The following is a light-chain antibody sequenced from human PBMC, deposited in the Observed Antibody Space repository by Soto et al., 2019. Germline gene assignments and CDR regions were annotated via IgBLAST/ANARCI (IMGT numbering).Light chain of an antibody. CDR1: SSDVGDYNY. J-gene: IGLJ2*01. V-gene: IGLV2-14*01. CDR3: SSYTATNTLV. CDR2: GVR. Sequence: QSALTQPASVSGSPGQSITISCTGTSSDVGDYNYVSWYQQHPGKAPKLIIYGVRNRPAGIANRFSGSKSGNKASLTVSGLQAEDEAAYYCSSYTATNTLVFGGGTKLTVL.